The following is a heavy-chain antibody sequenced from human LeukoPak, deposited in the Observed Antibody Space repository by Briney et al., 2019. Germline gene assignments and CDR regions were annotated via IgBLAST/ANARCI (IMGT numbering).Heavy chain of an antibody. CDR1: GGSISSYY. CDR3: ASYGGRITMVRGVPGGAFDI. D-gene: IGHD3-10*01. J-gene: IGHJ3*02. Sequence: PSETLSLTCTVSGGSISSYYWSWIRQPPGKGLEWIGYIYYSGSTNYNPSLKSRVTISVDTSKNQFSLKLSSVTAADTAVYYCASYGGRITMVRGVPGGAFDIWGQGTMVTVSS. CDR2: IYYSGST. V-gene: IGHV4-59*12.